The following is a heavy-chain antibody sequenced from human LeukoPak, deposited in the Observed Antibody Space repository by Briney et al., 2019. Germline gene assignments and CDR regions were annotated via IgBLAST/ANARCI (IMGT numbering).Heavy chain of an antibody. Sequence: ASVKVSCKASGYTFTSNGITWVRQAPGQGLEWVGWISCYNGDTRYAPKFQGRVTMTRDTSTSTVYMELSSLRSEDTAVYYCARDNSGGSTWWFDPWGQGTLVTVSS. J-gene: IGHJ5*02. CDR2: ISCYNGDT. V-gene: IGHV1-18*01. CDR1: GYTFTSNG. D-gene: IGHD2-15*01. CDR3: ARDNSGGSTWWFDP.